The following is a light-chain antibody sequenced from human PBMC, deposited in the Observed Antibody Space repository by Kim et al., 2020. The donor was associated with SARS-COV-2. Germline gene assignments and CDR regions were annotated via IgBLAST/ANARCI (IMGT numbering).Light chain of an antibody. CDR2: AAS. V-gene: IGKV1-39*01. Sequence: ASVGDRVTITCRASQSISNSLNWYQQKPGKAPQLLIYAASSLQSGVPSRFSGSGSGTDFTLTISSLQPEDFATYYCQQSYSTPRTFGQGTKVDIK. CDR1: QSISNS. J-gene: IGKJ1*01. CDR3: QQSYSTPRT.